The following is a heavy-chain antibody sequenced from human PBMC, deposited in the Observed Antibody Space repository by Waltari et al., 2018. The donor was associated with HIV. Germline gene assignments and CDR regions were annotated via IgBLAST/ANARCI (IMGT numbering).Heavy chain of an antibody. J-gene: IGHJ6*02. CDR1: GGTFSSYT. CDR3: ALINDLVPAATNYYYYGMDV. Sequence: QVQLVQSGAEVKKPGSSVKVSCKASGGTFSSYTISWVRQAPGQGLESMGRIIPIHGIANYAQKFQGRVTITADKSTSTAYMELSSLRSEDTAVYYCALINDLVPAATNYYYYGMDVWGQGTTVTVSS. D-gene: IGHD2-2*01. V-gene: IGHV1-69*02. CDR2: IIPIHGIA.